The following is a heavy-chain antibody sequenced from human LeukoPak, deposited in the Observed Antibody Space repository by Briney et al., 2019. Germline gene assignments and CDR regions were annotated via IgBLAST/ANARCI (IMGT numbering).Heavy chain of an antibody. D-gene: IGHD5-12*01. CDR2: IYTSGST. Sequence: SETLSLTCTVSGGSISSYYWSWIRQPAGKGLEWIGRIYTSGSTNYNPSLKSRATMSVDTSKNQISLNLTSVTAADAAVYYCARDLGYDGFDWAPWGQGTLVTVSS. CDR3: ARDLGYDGFDWAP. J-gene: IGHJ5*02. CDR1: GGSISSYY. V-gene: IGHV4-4*07.